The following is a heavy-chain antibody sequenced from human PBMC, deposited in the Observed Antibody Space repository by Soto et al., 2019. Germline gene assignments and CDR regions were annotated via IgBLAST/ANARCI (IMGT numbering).Heavy chain of an antibody. CDR2: ISWDGGST. CDR3: AKGGSSSWSGIFDY. V-gene: IGHV3-43*01. CDR1: GFTFDDYT. D-gene: IGHD6-13*01. J-gene: IGHJ4*02. Sequence: GGSLRLSCAASGFTFDDYTMHWVRQAPGKGLEWVSLISWDGGSTYYADSVKGRFTISRDNSKNSLYLQMNSLRTEDTALYYCAKGGSSSWSGIFDYWGQGTLVTVSS.